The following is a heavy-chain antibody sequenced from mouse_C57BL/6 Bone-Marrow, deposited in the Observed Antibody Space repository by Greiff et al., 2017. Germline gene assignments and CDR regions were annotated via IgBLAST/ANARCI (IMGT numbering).Heavy chain of an antibody. CDR2: IDPENGDT. CDR1: GFNIKDDY. Sequence: VQLQQSGAELVRPGASVKLSCTASGFNIKDDYMHWVKQRPEQGLEWIGWIDPENGDTEYASKFQGKATITADTSSNTAYLQLSSLTSEDTAVYYCTTPRGSKNYFDYWGQGTTLTVS. J-gene: IGHJ2*01. D-gene: IGHD3-3*01. CDR3: TTPRGSKNYFDY. V-gene: IGHV14-4*01.